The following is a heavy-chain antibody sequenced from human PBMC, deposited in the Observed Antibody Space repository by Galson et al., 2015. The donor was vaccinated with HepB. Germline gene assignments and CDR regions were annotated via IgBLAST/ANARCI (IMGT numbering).Heavy chain of an antibody. Sequence: SLRLSCAASGFTFSDYYMGWIRQAPGKGLEWVSYISPSGSATFYADSVRGRFTISRDNARNTLYLQMNSLRAEDTAAYYCAKDILAAGLFSDYWGRGILVTVSS. CDR1: GFTFSDYY. V-gene: IGHV3-11*01. J-gene: IGHJ4*02. CDR2: ISPSGSAT. CDR3: AKDILAAGLFSDY. D-gene: IGHD3-16*01.